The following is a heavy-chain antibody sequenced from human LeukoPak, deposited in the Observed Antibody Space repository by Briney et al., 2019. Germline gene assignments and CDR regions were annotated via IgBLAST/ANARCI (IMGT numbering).Heavy chain of an antibody. CDR2: ISSSGSTI. V-gene: IGHV3-48*03. J-gene: IGHJ4*02. D-gene: IGHD5-18*01. Sequence: PGGSLRLSCAASGFTFSSYEMNWVRQAPGKGLEWVSYISSSGSTIYYADSVKGRFTISRDNAKNSLYLQMNSLRAEDTAVYYCATRGYSYGTPDYWGQGTLVTVSS. CDR1: GFTFSSYE. CDR3: ATRGYSYGTPDY.